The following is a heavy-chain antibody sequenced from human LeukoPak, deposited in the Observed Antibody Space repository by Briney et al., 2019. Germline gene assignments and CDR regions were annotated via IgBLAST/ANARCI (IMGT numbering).Heavy chain of an antibody. D-gene: IGHD2-2*01. CDR1: GFTFSSYS. J-gene: IGHJ4*02. CDR2: ISSSSSYI. V-gene: IGHV3-21*01. CDR3: ARDRYRSSTSCYRGIFDY. Sequence: PGGSLRLSCAASGFTFSSYSMNWVRQAPGKGLEWVSSISSSSSYIYYADSVKGRFTISRDNAKNSLYLQMNSLRAEDTAVYYCARDRYRSSTSCYRGIFDYWGQGTLVTVSS.